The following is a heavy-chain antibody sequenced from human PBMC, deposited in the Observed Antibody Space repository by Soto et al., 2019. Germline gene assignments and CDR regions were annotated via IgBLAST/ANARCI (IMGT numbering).Heavy chain of an antibody. CDR3: ARDMLRFYARGGWFDP. D-gene: IGHD3-3*01. Sequence: ASVKVSCKASGYTFTSYYMHWVRQAPGQGLEWMGIINPSGGSTSYAQKFKGRVTMTRDTSTSTVYMELSSLRSEDTAVYYCARDMLRFYARGGWFDPCGQGTLGTVS. J-gene: IGHJ5*02. CDR2: INPSGGST. V-gene: IGHV1-46*01. CDR1: GYTFTSYY.